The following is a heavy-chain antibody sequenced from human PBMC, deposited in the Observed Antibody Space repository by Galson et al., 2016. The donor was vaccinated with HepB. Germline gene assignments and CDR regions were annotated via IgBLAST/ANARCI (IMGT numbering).Heavy chain of an antibody. J-gene: IGHJ6*02. CDR1: GFTFSSYG. CDR2: ISYDGSNK. D-gene: IGHD3-3*01. CDR3: AKDEKYYDFWSGYYLGCDYGMDV. V-gene: IGHV3-30*18. Sequence: SLRLSCAASGFTFSSYGMHWVRQAPGKGLEWVAVISYDGSNKYYADSVKGRFTISRDNSKNTLYLQMNSLRAEDTAVYYCAKDEKYYDFWSGYYLGCDYGMDVWGPGTTVTVSS.